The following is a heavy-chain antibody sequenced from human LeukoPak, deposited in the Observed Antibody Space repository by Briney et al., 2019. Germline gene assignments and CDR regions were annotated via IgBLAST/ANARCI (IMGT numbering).Heavy chain of an antibody. CDR3: ARDTYSSSLA. CDR2: IYTTEKT. J-gene: IGHJ5*02. CDR1: GGSISSGSYY. Sequence: SQTLSLTCSVSGGSISSGSYYWSWIRQPAGKGLEWIGRIYTTEKTNYNPSLKSRVTISLDTSKNQFSLKLTSVTAADTAVYYCARDTYSSSLAWGQGTLVTVSS. V-gene: IGHV4-61*02. D-gene: IGHD6-6*01.